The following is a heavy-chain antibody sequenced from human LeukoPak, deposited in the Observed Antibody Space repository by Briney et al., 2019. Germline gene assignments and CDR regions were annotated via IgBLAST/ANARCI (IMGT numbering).Heavy chain of an antibody. V-gene: IGHV1-18*01. CDR2: ISAYNGNT. Sequence: ASVKVSCKASGGTFSSYAISWVRQAPGQGLEWMGWISAYNGNTNYAQKLQGRVTMTTDTSTSTAYMELRSLRSDDTAVYYCARVPHRNVEYHIDYRGQGTLVTVSS. CDR3: ARVPHRNVEYHIDY. D-gene: IGHD1-1*01. J-gene: IGHJ4*02. CDR1: GGTFSSYA.